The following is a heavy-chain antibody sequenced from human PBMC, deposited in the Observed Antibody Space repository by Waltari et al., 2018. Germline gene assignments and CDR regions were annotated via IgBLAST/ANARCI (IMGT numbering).Heavy chain of an antibody. Sequence: QVQLVQSGAEVKKPGASVKVSCKASGYTFTSYGISWVRQAPGQGLEWMGWISAYNGNTNYAQKLQGRVTMTTDTSTSTAYMELRSLRSDDTAVYYCARDGYSSGWYPAPYYYYYGMDVWGQGTTVTVSS. D-gene: IGHD6-19*01. J-gene: IGHJ6*02. CDR1: GYTFTSYG. CDR3: ARDGYSSGWYPAPYYYYYGMDV. CDR2: ISAYNGNT. V-gene: IGHV1-18*01.